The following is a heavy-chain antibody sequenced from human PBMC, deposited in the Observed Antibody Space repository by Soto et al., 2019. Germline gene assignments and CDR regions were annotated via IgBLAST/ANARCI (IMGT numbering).Heavy chain of an antibody. V-gene: IGHV3-30*18. D-gene: IGHD6-13*01. CDR1: GFTLSSDG. J-gene: IGHJ4*02. CDR2: ISYDGSNK. Sequence: GGSLXLSCAAYGFTLSSDGMHCVRQAPGKGMEWVAVISYDGSNKYYADSVKGRFTISRDNSKNTLYLQMNSLRAEDTAVYYCAKAPGGSSEYDSYWGQGTLVTVSS. CDR3: AKAPGGSSEYDSY.